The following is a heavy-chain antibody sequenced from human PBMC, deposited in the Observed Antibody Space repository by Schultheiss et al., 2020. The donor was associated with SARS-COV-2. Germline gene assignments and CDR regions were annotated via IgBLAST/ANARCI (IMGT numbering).Heavy chain of an antibody. Sequence: SQTLSLTCAVYGGSFSGYYWSWIRQPPGKGLEWLGSNYYSGNTNYNPSLKSRVTISVDTSKNQLSLELGSLIAADTAVYYCARGQGEATPSNWFDPWGQGTLVTVSS. CDR2: NYYSGNT. J-gene: IGHJ5*02. D-gene: IGHD5-12*01. CDR3: ARGQGEATPSNWFDP. V-gene: IGHV4-34*01. CDR1: GGSFSGYY.